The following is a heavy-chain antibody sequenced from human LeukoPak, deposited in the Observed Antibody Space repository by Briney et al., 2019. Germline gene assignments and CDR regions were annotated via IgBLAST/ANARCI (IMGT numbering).Heavy chain of an antibody. Sequence: PSETLSLTCAVSGGSISGRYWWIWVRQSPGKGPEWIAEISHTGSTNFNPSLKSRVTISIDRSKNEFSLNLSSVTAADTAVYYCARALLTDYYYYGVDVWGQGTTVTVSS. V-gene: IGHV4-4*02. J-gene: IGHJ6*02. CDR3: ARALLTDYYYYGVDV. D-gene: IGHD3-9*01. CDR2: ISHTGST. CDR1: GGSISGRYW.